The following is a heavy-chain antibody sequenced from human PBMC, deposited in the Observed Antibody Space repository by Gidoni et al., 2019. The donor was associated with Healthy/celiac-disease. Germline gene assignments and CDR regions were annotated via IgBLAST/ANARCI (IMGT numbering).Heavy chain of an antibody. D-gene: IGHD2-8*02. Sequence: EVQLVESGGGLVQPAGSLRLSCAASRFTVSSNYMSWVRQAPGKGLEWGSVIYSGGSTYYAVSVKGRFTISRDNSKITLYLQMNSLGAEDTAVYYCARGGILYSSGGDFWGQGTLVTVSS. CDR2: IYSGGST. CDR1: RFTVSSNY. V-gene: IGHV3-66*02. J-gene: IGHJ4*02. CDR3: ARGGILYSSGGDF.